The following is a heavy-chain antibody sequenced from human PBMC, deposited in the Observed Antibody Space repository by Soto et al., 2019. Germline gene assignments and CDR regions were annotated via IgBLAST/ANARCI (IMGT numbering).Heavy chain of an antibody. J-gene: IGHJ4*02. Sequence: QVQLVQSGAEVKKPGSSLKVSCKVFGETLNSNPIGWVRQAPGQGIEWVGGIVPLSDRTNYAQELQGRVTVTADGSTSTVYMELSILKSDDTAVYYCAIKSGRDCHSGGGCFSLDVWGQGSLITVSS. CDR2: IVPLSDRT. CDR3: AIKSGRDCHSGGGCFSLDV. V-gene: IGHV1-69*01. D-gene: IGHD2-15*01. CDR1: GETLNSNP.